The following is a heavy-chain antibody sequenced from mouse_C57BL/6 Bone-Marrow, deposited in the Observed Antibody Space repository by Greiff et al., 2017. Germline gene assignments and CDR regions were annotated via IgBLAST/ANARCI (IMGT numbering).Heavy chain of an antibody. CDR3: AREGDGYSCAIDY. V-gene: IGHV1-64*01. CDR2: IHPNSGST. Sequence: VQLQQPGAELVKPGASVKLSCKASGYTFTSYWMHWVKQRPGQGLEWIGMIHPNSGSTNYNEKFKSKATLTVDKSSSTAYMQLSSLTSEDSAVYYCAREGDGYSCAIDYWGQGTAVTVSS. D-gene: IGHD2-3*01. CDR1: GYTFTSYW. J-gene: IGHJ4*01.